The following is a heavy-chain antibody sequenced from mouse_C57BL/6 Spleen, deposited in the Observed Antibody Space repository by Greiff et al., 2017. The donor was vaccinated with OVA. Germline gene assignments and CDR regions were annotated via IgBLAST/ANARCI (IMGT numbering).Heavy chain of an antibody. CDR1: GFTFSDYG. CDR2: ISNLAYSI. D-gene: IGHD2-10*02. J-gene: IGHJ3*01. Sequence: EVHLVESGGGLVQPGGSLKLSCAASGFTFSDYGMAWVRQAPRKGPEWVAFISNLAYSIYYADTVTGRFTISRENAKNTLYLEMSSLRSEDTAMYYCARQGYGNYPFAYWGQGTLVTVSA. CDR3: ARQGYGNYPFAY. V-gene: IGHV5-15*01.